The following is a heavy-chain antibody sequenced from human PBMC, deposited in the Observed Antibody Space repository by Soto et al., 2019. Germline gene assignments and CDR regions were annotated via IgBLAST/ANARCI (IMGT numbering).Heavy chain of an antibody. CDR2: IRRKAYSYAT. D-gene: IGHD3-22*01. CDR1: GFTFSGSA. J-gene: IGHJ4*02. V-gene: IGHV3-73*02. CDR3: TRTFDGSVFFSADFDY. Sequence: EVQLVESGGDLVQPGGSLKLSCAASGFTFSGSAMHWVRQASGKGLEWVCQIRRKAYSYATGYAASLKGSFIITRDDSKNLAYLQMNSLKIEDTAVYCCTRTFDGSVFFSADFDYWGQGTLVIVAS.